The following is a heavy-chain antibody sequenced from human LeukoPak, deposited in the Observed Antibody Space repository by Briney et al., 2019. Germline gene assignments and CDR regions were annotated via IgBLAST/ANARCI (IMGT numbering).Heavy chain of an antibody. Sequence: GGSLRLSCAASGFSFSTYSINWVRQAPGKGLEWVSSINSGSSYMTYADSVRGRFTISRDNAKNSVYMQMNSLRVEDTAVYYCAGGIDYWGRGTLVTVPS. CDR3: AGGIDY. CDR1: GFSFSTYS. J-gene: IGHJ4*02. V-gene: IGHV3-21*06. CDR2: INSGSSYM.